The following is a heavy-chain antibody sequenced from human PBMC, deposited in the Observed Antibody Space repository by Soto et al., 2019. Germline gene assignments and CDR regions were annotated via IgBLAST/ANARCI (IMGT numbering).Heavy chain of an antibody. CDR2: IIPIFGTA. J-gene: IGHJ3*02. CDR3: ARGARHYYGSGSYYTGSAFDI. D-gene: IGHD3-10*01. V-gene: IGHV1-69*01. Sequence: QVQLVQSGAEVKKPGSSVKVSCKASGGTFSSYAISWVRQAPGQGLEWMGGIIPIFGTANYAQKFQGRVTITADESTSTAYMELSSLRSEDTAVYYCARGARHYYGSGSYYTGSAFDIWGQGTMVTVSS. CDR1: GGTFSSYA.